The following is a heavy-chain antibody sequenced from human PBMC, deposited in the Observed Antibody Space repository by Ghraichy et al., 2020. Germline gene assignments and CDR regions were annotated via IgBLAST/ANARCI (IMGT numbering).Heavy chain of an antibody. V-gene: IGHV3-30-3*01. D-gene: IGHD1-26*01. CDR2: ISSDGSNI. CDR3: ARPHGGSYYPFAF. J-gene: IGHJ4*02. CDR1: GFTLSTYT. Sequence: GGSLRLSCAASGFTLSTYTMHWLRQAPGKGLEWVADISSDGSNIYYADSVKGRFTISRDNSKNTLYLQLNNLTTEDTAVYFCARPHGGSYYPFAFWGQGTLVTVSS.